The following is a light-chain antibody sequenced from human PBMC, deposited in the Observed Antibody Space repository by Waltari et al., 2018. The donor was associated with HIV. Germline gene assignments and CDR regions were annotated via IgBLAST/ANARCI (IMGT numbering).Light chain of an antibody. Sequence: EIVLPQSPATLSLSPGERATISCRASQSVSSYLAWYQQKPGQAPRLLIYDASNRATGIPARFSGSGSGTDFTLTISSLEPEDFAVYYCQQRSNWPPITFGQGTRLEIK. CDR2: DAS. V-gene: IGKV3-11*01. CDR1: QSVSSY. J-gene: IGKJ5*01. CDR3: QQRSNWPPIT.